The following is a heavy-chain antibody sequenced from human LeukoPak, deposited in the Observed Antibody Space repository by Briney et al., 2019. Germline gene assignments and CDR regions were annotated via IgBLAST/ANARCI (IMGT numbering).Heavy chain of an antibody. J-gene: IGHJ4*02. Sequence: RGSLRLSCAASGFAFSSYNMTWVRQAPGKGLEWVSSISSSSSYIFYADSTKGRFTISRDNGKNSLYLQMNSLRAEDTAMYYCARALVGATIPEYFDLWGQGALVAVAS. CDR1: GFAFSSYN. D-gene: IGHD1-26*01. V-gene: IGHV3-21*01. CDR2: ISSSSSYI. CDR3: ARALVGATIPEYFDL.